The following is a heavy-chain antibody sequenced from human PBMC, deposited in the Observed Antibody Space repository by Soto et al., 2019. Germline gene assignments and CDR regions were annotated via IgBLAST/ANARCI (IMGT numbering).Heavy chain of an antibody. Sequence: LGGSMRLSCAASVFTLSSFAMSWVRQAPGKGLEGVSAVTGSGSSTYYADSVKGRFTISRDKSKNTLYLQMNSLRAEDTALYYCAKVAGTSWGAVDIWGQGTMVTVSS. V-gene: IGHV3-23*01. CDR1: VFTLSSFA. D-gene: IGHD6-13*01. J-gene: IGHJ3*02. CDR2: VTGSGSST. CDR3: AKVAGTSWGAVDI.